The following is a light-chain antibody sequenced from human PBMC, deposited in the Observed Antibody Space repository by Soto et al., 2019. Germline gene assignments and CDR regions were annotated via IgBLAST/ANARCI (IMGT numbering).Light chain of an antibody. CDR3: QQSYTTPIT. Sequence: AIRMTQSPSSFSASTGARVPITCRASQGISSYLAWYQQKPGKAPKLLIYAASTLQSGVPSRFSGSGSGTDFTLTISCLQSEDFATYFCQQSYTTPITFGQGTRLEIK. J-gene: IGKJ5*01. V-gene: IGKV1-8*01. CDR2: AAS. CDR1: QGISSY.